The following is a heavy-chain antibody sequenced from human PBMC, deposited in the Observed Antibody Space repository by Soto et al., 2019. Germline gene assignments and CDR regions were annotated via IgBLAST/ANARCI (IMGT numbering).Heavy chain of an antibody. V-gene: IGHV3-21*01. CDR1: GFTFSSYS. D-gene: IGHD3-16*01. CDR3: AREGSDDLFTAFDI. CDR2: ISSSSSYI. J-gene: IGHJ3*02. Sequence: PGGSLRLSCAASGFTFSSYSMNWVRQAPGKGLEWVSSISSSSSYIYYADSVKGRFTISRDNAKNSLYLQMNSLRAEDTAVYYCAREGSDDLFTAFDIWGQGTMVTVSS.